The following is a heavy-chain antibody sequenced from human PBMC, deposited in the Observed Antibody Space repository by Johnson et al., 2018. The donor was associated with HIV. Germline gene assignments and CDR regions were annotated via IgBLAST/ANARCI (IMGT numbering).Heavy chain of an antibody. Sequence: EVQLVESGGGLIQPGGSLRLSCAASGFTVRSTYMNWVRQAPGKGLEWVSVIYGGGSGGSTYYVDSVKGRFTISRDSSKNTLFLQMNSLRVEDTAVYYCARLKNGAFDIWGQGTMVTVSS. CDR1: GFTVRSTY. CDR2: IYGGGSGGST. J-gene: IGHJ3*02. CDR3: ARLKNGAFDI. V-gene: IGHV3-53*01. D-gene: IGHD2-8*01.